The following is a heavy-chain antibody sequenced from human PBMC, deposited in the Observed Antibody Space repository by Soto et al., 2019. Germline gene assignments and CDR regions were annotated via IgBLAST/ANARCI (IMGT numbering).Heavy chain of an antibody. J-gene: IGHJ4*02. CDR3: GRDRFCSGDTCSGSIDY. CDR1: GYKFIDYN. V-gene: IGHV1-2*02. CDR2: ISPNSGVT. Sequence: ASVKVSCKTSGYKFIDYNVYWVRQAPGQGLEWMGWISPNSGVTKYDPAFQGRITMTRDTSIGTAYLELSDLRSGDTALYFCGRDRFCSGDTCSGSIDYWGQGTLVAVSS. D-gene: IGHD2-15*01.